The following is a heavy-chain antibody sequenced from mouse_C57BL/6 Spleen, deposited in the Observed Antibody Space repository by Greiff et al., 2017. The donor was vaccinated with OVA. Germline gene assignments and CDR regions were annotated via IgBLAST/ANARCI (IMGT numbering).Heavy chain of an antibody. CDR3: ARSPFYDYGFAY. D-gene: IGHD2-4*01. Sequence: EVQLQQSGPELVKPGASVKISCKASGYSFTGYYMNWVKQSPEKSLEWIGEINPSTGGTTYNQKFKAKATLTVDKSSSTAYMQLKSLTSEDSAVYYCARSPFYDYGFAYWGQGTLVTVSA. J-gene: IGHJ3*01. CDR1: GYSFTGYY. V-gene: IGHV1-42*01. CDR2: INPSTGGT.